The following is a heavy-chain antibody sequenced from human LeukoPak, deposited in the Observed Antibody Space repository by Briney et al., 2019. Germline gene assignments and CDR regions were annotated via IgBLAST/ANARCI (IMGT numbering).Heavy chain of an antibody. D-gene: IGHD5-24*01. Sequence: PGGFLRLSCAASGFTFSGFSMSWVRQSPTKGLEWVANIKQDGSKKSYVDSVKGRFTISRDNAKNSLYLQMNSLRAEDTAIYYCTRVGYIDEGIDYWGQGTLVTVSS. CDR3: TRVGYIDEGIDY. CDR2: IKQDGSKK. J-gene: IGHJ4*02. V-gene: IGHV3-7*04. CDR1: GFTFSGFS.